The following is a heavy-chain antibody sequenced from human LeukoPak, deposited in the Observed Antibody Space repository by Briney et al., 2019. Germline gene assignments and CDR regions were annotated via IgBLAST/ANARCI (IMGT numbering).Heavy chain of an antibody. V-gene: IGHV1-2*02. CDR2: INPNSGGT. CDR3: ARALRITMIVVATRIGYYFDY. J-gene: IGHJ4*02. D-gene: IGHD3-22*01. Sequence: ASVKVSCKASGYTFTNYYMHWVRQAPGQGLEWMGWINPNSGGTNYAQKFQGRVTMTRDTSISTAYMELSRLRSDDTAVYYCARALRITMIVVATRIGYYFDYWGQGTLVTVSS. CDR1: GYTFTNYY.